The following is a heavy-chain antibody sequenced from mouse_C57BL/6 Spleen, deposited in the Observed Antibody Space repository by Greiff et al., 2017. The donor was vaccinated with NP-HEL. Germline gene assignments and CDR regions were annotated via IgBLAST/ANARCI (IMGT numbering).Heavy chain of an antibody. J-gene: IGHJ4*01. CDR2: INPSTGGT. Sequence: EVQLVESGPDLVKPGASVKISCKASGYSFTGYYMNWVKQSPEKSLEWIGEINPSTGGTTYNQKFKAKATLTVDKSSSTAYMQLKSLTSEDSAVYYCARYPFYDYDEDAMDYWGQGTSVTVSS. CDR1: GYSFTGYY. D-gene: IGHD2-4*01. CDR3: ARYPFYDYDEDAMDY. V-gene: IGHV1-42*01.